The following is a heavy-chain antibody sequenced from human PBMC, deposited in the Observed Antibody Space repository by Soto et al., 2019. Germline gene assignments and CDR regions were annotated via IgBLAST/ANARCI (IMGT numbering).Heavy chain of an antibody. Sequence: SETLSLTCAVYGGSFSGYYWSWIRQPPGKGLEWIGEINHSGSTNYNPSLKSRVTISVDTSKNQFSLKLSSVTAADTAVYYCARVVVVVVAATNYYMDVWGKGTTVTVSS. V-gene: IGHV4-34*01. J-gene: IGHJ6*03. CDR1: GGSFSGYY. D-gene: IGHD2-15*01. CDR3: ARVVVVVVAATNYYMDV. CDR2: INHSGST.